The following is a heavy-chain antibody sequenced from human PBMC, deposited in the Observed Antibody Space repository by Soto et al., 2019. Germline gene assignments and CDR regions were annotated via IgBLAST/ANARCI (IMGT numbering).Heavy chain of an antibody. J-gene: IGHJ5*02. CDR3: ARLRIVVLSGWFDP. D-gene: IGHD3-22*01. CDR2: IYYSGST. CDR1: GGSISSGGYY. V-gene: IGHV4-31*03. Sequence: SETLSLTCTVSGGSISSGGYYWSWIRQHPGKGLEWIGYIYYSGSTYYNPSLKSRVTISVDTSKNRFSLKLSSVTAADTAVYYCARLRIVVLSGWFDPWGQGTLVTVSS.